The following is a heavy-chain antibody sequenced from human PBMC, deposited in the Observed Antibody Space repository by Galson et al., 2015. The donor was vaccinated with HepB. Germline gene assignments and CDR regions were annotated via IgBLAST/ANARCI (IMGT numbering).Heavy chain of an antibody. CDR1: GFSFFSYA. J-gene: IGHJ2*01. D-gene: IGHD3-10*01. CDR2: ISYEGTNK. V-gene: IGHV3-30-3*01. CDR3: ARVYFGSGSSSAYWYFDL. Sequence: SLRLSCAASGFSFFSYAMHWVRQAPGKGLEWVAVISYEGTNKYYADSVKGRFTISRDNSKNTLYLQMNSLRDEDTAVYYCARVYFGSGSSSAYWYFDLWGRGALVTVSS.